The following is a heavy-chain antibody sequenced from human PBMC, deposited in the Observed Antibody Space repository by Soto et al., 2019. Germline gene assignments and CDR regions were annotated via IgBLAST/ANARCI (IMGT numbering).Heavy chain of an antibody. CDR3: ARDLSSSWYRGPVDY. CDR1: GFTFSSYA. V-gene: IGHV3-30-3*01. Sequence: PGGSLRLSCAASGFTFSSYAMHWVRQAPGKGLEWVAVISYDGSNKYYADSVKGRFTISRDNSKNTLYLQMNSLRAEDTAVYYCARDLSSSWYRGPVDYWGQGTLVTVSS. J-gene: IGHJ4*02. D-gene: IGHD6-13*01. CDR2: ISYDGSNK.